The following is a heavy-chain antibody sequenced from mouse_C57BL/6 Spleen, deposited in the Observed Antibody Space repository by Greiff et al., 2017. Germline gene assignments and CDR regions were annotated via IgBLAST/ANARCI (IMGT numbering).Heavy chain of an antibody. J-gene: IGHJ2*01. D-gene: IGHD1-2*01. CDR3: ARAGFITTVYGDY. V-gene: IGHV1-64*01. Sequence: QVQLQQPGAELVKPGASVKLSCKASGYTFTSYWMHWVKQRPGQGLEWIGMIHPNSGSTNYNEKFKSKATLTVDTSSSTAYMQLSSLTSEDSAVYYCARAGFITTVYGDYWGQGTTLTVSS. CDR1: GYTFTSYW. CDR2: IHPNSGST.